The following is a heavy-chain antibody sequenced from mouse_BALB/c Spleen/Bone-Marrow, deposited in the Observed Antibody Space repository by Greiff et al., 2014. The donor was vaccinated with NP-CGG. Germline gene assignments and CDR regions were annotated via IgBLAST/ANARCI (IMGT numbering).Heavy chain of an antibody. CDR3: AREGGY. V-gene: IGHV1-87*01. CDR2: IFPGDGDT. Sequence: VQLQQSGAELARPGASVKLSCKASSYIFTSYWMQWVKQRPGQGLDWIGAIFPGDGDTRYTQKFKGKATLTADKSSSTAFMQLSSLASEDSAVYYCAREGGYWGQGTTLRVSS. J-gene: IGHJ2*01. CDR1: SYIFTSYW.